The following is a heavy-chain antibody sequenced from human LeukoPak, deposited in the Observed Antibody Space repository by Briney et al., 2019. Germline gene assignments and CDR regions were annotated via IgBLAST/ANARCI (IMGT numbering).Heavy chain of an antibody. CDR2: ISASGGSP. CDR1: GFTFSSYA. Sequence: GGSLRLSCAASGFTFSSYAMSWVRQAPGKGLEWVSAISASGGSPYYADSVKGRFTISRDISKNTLYLQMNRLRAEDTALYYCAKDLGTMIVGYFHHWGQGTLVTVSS. D-gene: IGHD3-22*01. J-gene: IGHJ1*01. V-gene: IGHV3-23*01. CDR3: AKDLGTMIVGYFHH.